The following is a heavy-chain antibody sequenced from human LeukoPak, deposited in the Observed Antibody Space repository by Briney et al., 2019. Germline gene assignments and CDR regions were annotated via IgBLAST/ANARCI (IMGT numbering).Heavy chain of an antibody. CDR3: ARAGEGYYDSSGYYYDFDY. Sequence: ASVKVSCKASGGTFSSYAISWVRQAPGQGLEWVGGIIPIFGTANYAQKFQGRVTITADESTSTAYMELSSLRSEDTAVYYCARAGEGYYDSSGYYYDFDYWGQGTLVTVSS. V-gene: IGHV1-69*13. CDR1: GGTFSSYA. J-gene: IGHJ4*02. CDR2: IIPIFGTA. D-gene: IGHD3-22*01.